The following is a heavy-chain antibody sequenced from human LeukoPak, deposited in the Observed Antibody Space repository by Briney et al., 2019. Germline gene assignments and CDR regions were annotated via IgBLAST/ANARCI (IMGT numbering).Heavy chain of an antibody. CDR3: ASVARLLAD. Sequence: GGSLRLSCAASGFTFSDYYMNWIRQAPGKGLEYIAYISQSRADVSYADSVKGRFTVSRDNAKNSVFLQMNSLTAEDTAVYYCASVARLLADWGQGTLVTVSS. CDR2: ISQSRADV. D-gene: IGHD3-9*01. V-gene: IGHV3-11*01. CDR1: GFTFSDYY. J-gene: IGHJ4*02.